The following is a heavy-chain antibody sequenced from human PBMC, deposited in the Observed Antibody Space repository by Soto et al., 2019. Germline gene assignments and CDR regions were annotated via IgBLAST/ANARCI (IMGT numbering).Heavy chain of an antibody. Sequence: ASVKVSCKASGYTFTSYGISWVRQAPGQGLEWMGWISAYNGNTNYAQKLQGRVTMTTDTSTSTAYMELRSLRSDDTAVYYCARDGTSSAVAGTYYYYGMDVWGQGTTVTVSS. CDR1: GYTFTSYG. J-gene: IGHJ6*02. V-gene: IGHV1-18*01. CDR2: ISAYNGNT. CDR3: ARDGTSSAVAGTYYYYGMDV. D-gene: IGHD6-19*01.